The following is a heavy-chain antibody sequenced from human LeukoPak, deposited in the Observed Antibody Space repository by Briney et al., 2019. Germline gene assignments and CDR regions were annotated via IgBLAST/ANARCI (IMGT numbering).Heavy chain of an antibody. J-gene: IGHJ5*02. CDR2: ISGSGGST. Sequence: PGGSLRLSCAASGFTFISYAISWVRQAPGKGLEWVSAISGSGGSTNYADSVKGRFTISRDNSKNTLYLQMNSLRAEDTAVYYCAKRPVTTARSLDPWGQETLVTVSS. CDR1: GFTFISYA. V-gene: IGHV3-23*01. CDR3: AKRPVTTARSLDP. D-gene: IGHD4-17*01.